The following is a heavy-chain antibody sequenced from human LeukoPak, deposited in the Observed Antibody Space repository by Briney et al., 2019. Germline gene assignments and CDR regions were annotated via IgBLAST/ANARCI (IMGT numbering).Heavy chain of an antibody. CDR1: GFTFSSYS. D-gene: IGHD3-9*01. CDR2: ISSSGSYI. V-gene: IGHV3-21*01. J-gene: IGHJ4*02. CDR3: ARDAGDDDYHYDILTGYCAPDY. Sequence: PGGSLRLSCAASGFTFSSYSMNWVRQAPGKGLEWVSSISSSGSYIYYADSVKGRFTISRDNAKNSLYLQMNGLRAEDTAVYYCARDAGDDDYHYDILTGYCAPDYWGQGTLVTVSS.